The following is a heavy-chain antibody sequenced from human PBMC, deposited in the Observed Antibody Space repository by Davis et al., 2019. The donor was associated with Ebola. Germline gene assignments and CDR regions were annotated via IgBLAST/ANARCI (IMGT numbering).Heavy chain of an antibody. D-gene: IGHD3-3*01. V-gene: IGHV1-24*01. CDR1: GHTLTELS. CDR2: FDPEDGET. J-gene: IGHJ5*02. CDR3: AITFGVVIPGWFDP. Sequence: ASVKVSCKVSGHTLTELSMHWVRQAPGKGLEWMGGFDPEDGETIYAQKFQGRVTMTEDTSTDTAYMELSSLRSEDTAVYYCAITFGVVIPGWFDPWGQGTLVTVSS.